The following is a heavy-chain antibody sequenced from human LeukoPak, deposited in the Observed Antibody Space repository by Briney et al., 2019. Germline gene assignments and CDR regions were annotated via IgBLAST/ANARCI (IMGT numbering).Heavy chain of an antibody. V-gene: IGHV1-69*05. CDR2: IIPIFGTA. CDR3: AGVEGITIFGVVTRDRWFDP. Sequence: ASVKVSCKASGGTFSRYAISWVRQAPGRGLEWMGGIIPIFGTANYAQKFQGRVTITTDESTSTAYMELSSLRSEDTAVYYCAGVEGITIFGVVTRDRWFDPWGQGTLVTVSS. J-gene: IGHJ5*02. CDR1: GGTFSRYA. D-gene: IGHD3-3*01.